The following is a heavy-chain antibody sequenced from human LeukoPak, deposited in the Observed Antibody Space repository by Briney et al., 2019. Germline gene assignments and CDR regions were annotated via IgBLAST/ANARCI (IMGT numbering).Heavy chain of an antibody. CDR2: INPNSGGT. CDR1: GYTFTGYY. V-gene: IGHV1-2*02. CDR3: ASIYLGYCSGGSCPFIDY. J-gene: IGHJ4*02. Sequence: ASVKVSCKASGYTFTGYYMHWVRQAPGQGLEWMGWINPNSGGTNYAQKFQGRVTMTRYTSISTAYMEMSRLRSDDTAVYYCASIYLGYCSGGSCPFIDYWGQGTLVTVSS. D-gene: IGHD2-15*01.